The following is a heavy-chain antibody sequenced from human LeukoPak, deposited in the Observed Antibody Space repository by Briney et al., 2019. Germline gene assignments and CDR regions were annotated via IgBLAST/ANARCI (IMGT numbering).Heavy chain of an antibody. V-gene: IGHV1-18*01. Sequence: ASVKVSCKASGYTFTSYGISWVRQAPGQGLEWMGWISAYNGNTNYAQKLQGRVTMTTDTSTSTAYMELRSLRSDDTAVYYCARFFFTLAAAGTIRFDPWGQGTLVTVSS. CDR1: GYTFTSYG. CDR2: ISAYNGNT. J-gene: IGHJ5*02. CDR3: ARFFFTLAAAGTIRFDP. D-gene: IGHD6-13*01.